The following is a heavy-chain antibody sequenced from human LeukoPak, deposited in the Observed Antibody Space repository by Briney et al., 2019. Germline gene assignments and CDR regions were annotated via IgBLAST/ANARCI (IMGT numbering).Heavy chain of an antibody. CDR1: GFTFSSNW. Sequence: GGSLRLSCAASGFTFSSNWMCWVRQDPGKGLEWVSAISGSGGKTYYADSVKGRFTISRDNSQNTLYLYMNSLRADDTAVYYCGKEMTSMVTVEYWGQGTLVTVSS. D-gene: IGHD5-18*01. V-gene: IGHV3-23*01. J-gene: IGHJ4*02. CDR2: ISGSGGKT. CDR3: GKEMTSMVTVEY.